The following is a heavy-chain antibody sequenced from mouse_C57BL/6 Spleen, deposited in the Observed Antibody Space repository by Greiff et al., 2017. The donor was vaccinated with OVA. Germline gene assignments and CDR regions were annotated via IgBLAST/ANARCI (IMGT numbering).Heavy chain of an antibody. CDR1: GFTFSSYA. Sequence: DVMLVESGEGLVKPGGSLKLSCAASGFTFSSYAMSWVRQTPEKRLEWVAYISSGGDYIYYADTVKGRFTISRDNARNTLYLQMSSLKSEDTAMYYCTRDFDYGSSFWYFDVWGTGTTVTVSS. V-gene: IGHV5-9-1*02. CDR3: TRDFDYGSSFWYFDV. CDR2: ISSGGDYI. D-gene: IGHD1-1*01. J-gene: IGHJ1*03.